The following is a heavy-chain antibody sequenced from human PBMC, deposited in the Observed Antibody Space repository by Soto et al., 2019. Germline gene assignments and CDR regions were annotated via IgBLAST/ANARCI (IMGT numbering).Heavy chain of an antibody. CDR3: AEGDGGGYCTGGTCYSDY. CDR1: GFRFSNYA. CDR2: IGGRGTSA. V-gene: IGHV3-23*01. D-gene: IGHD2-8*02. J-gene: IGHJ4*02. Sequence: EVQLLESGGGLVQPGGSLRLSCAASGFRFSNYAMSWVRQAPGKGLEWVSGIGGRGTSAYYADSVKGRFAISRDNSENTVFLQLNSLSADDTAVYFCAEGDGGGYCTGGTCYSDYWGQGTLVSVSS.